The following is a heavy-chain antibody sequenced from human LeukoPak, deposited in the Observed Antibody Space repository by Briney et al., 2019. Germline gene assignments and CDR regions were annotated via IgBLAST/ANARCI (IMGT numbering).Heavy chain of an antibody. CDR3: AREGIMIVGGFDY. CDR2: INTGNGNT. CDR1: GYTFTNYA. V-gene: IGHV1-3*04. Sequence: ASVRVSCKASGYTFTNYAMNWVRQAPGQRLEWMGWINTGNGNTKYSQKLQGRVTITRDTSASTAYMELSSIRSEDTAVYYCAREGIMIVGGFDYWGQGTLVTVSS. J-gene: IGHJ4*02. D-gene: IGHD3-16*01.